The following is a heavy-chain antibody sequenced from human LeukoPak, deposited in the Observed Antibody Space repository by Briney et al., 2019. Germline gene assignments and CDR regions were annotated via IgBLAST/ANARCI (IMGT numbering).Heavy chain of an antibody. Sequence: GASVKVSCKASAYTFTGYYMHWVRQAPGQGLEWMGWINPNSGGTSYAQKFQGRVTMTRDTSISTAYMELSRLRSDDTAVYYCARDGGGVATITLFDYWGQGTLVTVSS. CDR3: ARDGGGVATITLFDY. V-gene: IGHV1-2*02. CDR2: INPNSGGT. D-gene: IGHD5-12*01. CDR1: AYTFTGYY. J-gene: IGHJ4*02.